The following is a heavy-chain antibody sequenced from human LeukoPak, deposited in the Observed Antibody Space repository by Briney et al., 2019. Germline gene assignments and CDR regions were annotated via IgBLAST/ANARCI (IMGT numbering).Heavy chain of an antibody. Sequence: GGSLRLSCAASGFTFSSYGMSWVRQAPGKGLEWVSAISGSGGSTYYADSVKGRFTISRDNSKNTLYLQMNSLRAEDTAVYYRAKELYFDWLLFDYWGQGTLVTVSS. CDR1: GFTFSSYG. J-gene: IGHJ4*02. D-gene: IGHD3-9*01. CDR3: AKELYFDWLLFDY. V-gene: IGHV3-23*01. CDR2: ISGSGGST.